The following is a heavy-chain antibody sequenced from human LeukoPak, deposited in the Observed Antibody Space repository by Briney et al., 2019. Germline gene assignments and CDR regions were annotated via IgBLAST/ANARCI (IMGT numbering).Heavy chain of an antibody. CDR1: GGSFSGYY. Sequence: SETLSLTRAVYGGSFSGYYWSWIRQPPGKGLEWIGEINHSGSTNYNPSLKSRVTISVDTSKNQFSLKLSSVTAADTAVYYCARGWVATSPPYFDYWGQGTLVTVSS. CDR3: ARGWVATSPPYFDY. D-gene: IGHD5-12*01. CDR2: INHSGST. J-gene: IGHJ4*02. V-gene: IGHV4-34*01.